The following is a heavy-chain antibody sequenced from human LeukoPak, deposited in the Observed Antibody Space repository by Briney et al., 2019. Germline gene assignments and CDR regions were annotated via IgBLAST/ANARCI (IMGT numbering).Heavy chain of an antibody. J-gene: IGHJ4*02. CDR2: IIPIFGTA. CDR1: GGTFSSYA. D-gene: IGHD3-22*01. V-gene: IGHV1-69*05. CDR3: VTYYYDSSGYYGDY. Sequence: ASVKVSCKASGGTFSSYAISWVRQAPGQGLEWMGGIIPIFGTANYAQKFQGRVTMTRNTSISTAYMELSSLRSEDTAVYYCVTYYYDSSGYYGDYWGQGTLVTVSS.